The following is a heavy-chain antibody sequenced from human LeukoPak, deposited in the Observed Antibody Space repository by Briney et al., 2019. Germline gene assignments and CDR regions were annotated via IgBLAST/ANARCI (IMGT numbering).Heavy chain of an antibody. J-gene: IGHJ4*02. CDR2: IKQDGSYK. CDR1: GFTFSGYW. D-gene: IGHD4-17*01. CDR3: ARRGATVTDD. V-gene: IGHV3-7*01. Sequence: GGSLRLSCAASGFTFSGYWMSWVRQAPGKGLEWVANIKQDGSYKYYVDSVKGRFTISRGNAKNSVYLQMNSLRAEDTAVYYCARRGATVTDDWGEGALVTVSS.